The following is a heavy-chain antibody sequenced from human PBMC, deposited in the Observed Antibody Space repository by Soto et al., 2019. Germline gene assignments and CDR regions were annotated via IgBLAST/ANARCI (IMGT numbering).Heavy chain of an antibody. CDR1: GFTFSSYA. CDR2: ISGSGGST. Sequence: EVQLLESGGGLVQPGGSLRLSCAASGFTFSSYAMSWVRQAPGKGLEWVSAISGSGGSTYYADSVKGRFTISRDNSKNTLYLQMNSMRAEDTAVYYCAKVPGPTGNYYYYGMDVWGQGTTVTVSS. V-gene: IGHV3-23*01. CDR3: AKVPGPTGNYYYYGMDV. J-gene: IGHJ6*02. D-gene: IGHD4-17*01.